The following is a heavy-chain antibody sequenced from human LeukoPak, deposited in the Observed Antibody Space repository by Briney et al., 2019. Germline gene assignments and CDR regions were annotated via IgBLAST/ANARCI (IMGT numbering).Heavy chain of an antibody. Sequence: GESLQISCKGSGNSFINYWIGWVRQNPGKGLEWMGIIYPGYSNTRYSPSFQGQVTISADKSITTAHLQWSSLKASDTAMYYCARRRDYSDSSGYYDAFDIWGQGTMVTVSS. CDR1: GNSFINYW. CDR2: IYPGYSNT. CDR3: ARRRDYSDSSGYYDAFDI. D-gene: IGHD3-22*01. J-gene: IGHJ3*02. V-gene: IGHV5-51*01.